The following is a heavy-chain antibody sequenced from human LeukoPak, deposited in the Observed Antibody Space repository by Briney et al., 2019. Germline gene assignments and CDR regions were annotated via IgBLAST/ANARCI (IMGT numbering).Heavy chain of an antibody. CDR1: GFTFSNYW. V-gene: IGHV3-74*01. CDR2: INTDGSST. J-gene: IGHJ4*02. Sequence: GGSLRLSCAASGFTFSNYWMHWVRQAPGKGLVWVSRINTDGSSTYYADSVKGRFTISRDNAKNSLYLQMNSLRVEDTAMYYCAKGTVGATFGGQGTLVTVS. CDR3: AKGTVGATF. D-gene: IGHD1-26*01.